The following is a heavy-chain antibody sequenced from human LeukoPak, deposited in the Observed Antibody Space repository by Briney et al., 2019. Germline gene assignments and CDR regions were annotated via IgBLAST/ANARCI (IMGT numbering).Heavy chain of an antibody. J-gene: IGHJ4*02. CDR1: GFIFRSYA. D-gene: IGHD3-10*01. CDR2: ISSSGGST. CDR3: AKRASYGSGSYEVY. Sequence: GGSLRLSCAASGFIFRSYAMSWVRQAPGKGLEWVSAISSSGGSTYYADSVKGRFTISRDNSKNTLYLQMNSLRAEDTAVYYCAKRASYGSGSYEVYWGQGTLVTVSS. V-gene: IGHV3-23*01.